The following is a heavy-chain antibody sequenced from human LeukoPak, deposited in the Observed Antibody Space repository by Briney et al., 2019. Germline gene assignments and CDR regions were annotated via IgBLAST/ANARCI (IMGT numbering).Heavy chain of an antibody. V-gene: IGHV4-38-2*02. J-gene: IGHJ6*03. CDR3: ARCRCSSTRCYTLFEGDYYYYYMDV. D-gene: IGHD2-2*02. CDR2: IYHSGST. CDR1: GYSISSGYY. Sequence: SETLSLTCTVSGYSISSGYYWGWIRQPPGKGLEWIGSIYHSGSTYYNPSLKSRVTISVDTSKNQFSLKLSSVTAADTAVYYCARCRCSSTRCYTLFEGDYYYYYMDVWGKGTTVTVSS.